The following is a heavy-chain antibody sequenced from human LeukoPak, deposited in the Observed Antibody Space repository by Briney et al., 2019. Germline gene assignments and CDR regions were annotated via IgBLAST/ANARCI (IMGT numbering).Heavy chain of an antibody. CDR3: ARGSYRYFDY. CDR2: TYYRSKWYS. CDR1: GDSVSSNTAT. Sequence: SQTLSLTCAISGDSVSSNTATWNWIRQSPSRGLEWLGRTYYRSKWYSDFAVSVKSRIIISPETSKNQFSLQLNSVTPEDTAVYYCARGSYRYFDYWGQGTLVTVSS. D-gene: IGHD5-18*01. J-gene: IGHJ4*02. V-gene: IGHV6-1*01.